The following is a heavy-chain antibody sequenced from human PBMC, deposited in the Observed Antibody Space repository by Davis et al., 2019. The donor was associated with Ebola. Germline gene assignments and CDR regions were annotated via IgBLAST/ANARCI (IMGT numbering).Heavy chain of an antibody. CDR2: MNPNSGNT. D-gene: IGHD3-3*01. CDR3: ARGPSITIFGVVISSYGMDV. CDR1: GYTFTSYD. V-gene: IGHV1-8*01. Sequence: ASVKVSCKASGYTFTSYDINWVRQATGQGLEWMGWMNPNSGNTGYAQKFQGRVTMTRNTSISTAYMELSSLRSEDTAVYYCARGPSITIFGVVISSYGMDVWGQGTTVTVSS. J-gene: IGHJ6*02.